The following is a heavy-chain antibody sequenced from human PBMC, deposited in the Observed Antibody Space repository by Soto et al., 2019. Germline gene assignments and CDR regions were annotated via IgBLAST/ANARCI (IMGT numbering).Heavy chain of an antibody. CDR3: ANEGGVYCSSTSCYFGYFQH. Sequence: EVQLLESGGGLVQPGGSLRLSCAASGFTFSSYAMSWVRQAPGKGLEWVSAISGSGGSTYYADSVKGRFTISRDNSKNTLYLQMNRLRAEDTAVYYCANEGGVYCSSTSCYFGYFQHWGQGTLVTVSS. J-gene: IGHJ1*01. CDR2: ISGSGGST. D-gene: IGHD2-2*01. V-gene: IGHV3-23*01. CDR1: GFTFSSYA.